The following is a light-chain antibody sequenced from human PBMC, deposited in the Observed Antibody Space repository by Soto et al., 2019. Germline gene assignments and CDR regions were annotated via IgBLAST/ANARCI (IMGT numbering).Light chain of an antibody. Sequence: DIQMTQSPSSLSASVGDGVTITCRASQSISSYLNWYQQKPGKAPKLLIYAASSLQSGVPSRFSGSGSGTDFTLTISSLQPEDFATYYCQQSYSTPRFGGGTKVDIK. J-gene: IGKJ4*01. CDR3: QQSYSTPR. CDR1: QSISSY. CDR2: AAS. V-gene: IGKV1-39*01.